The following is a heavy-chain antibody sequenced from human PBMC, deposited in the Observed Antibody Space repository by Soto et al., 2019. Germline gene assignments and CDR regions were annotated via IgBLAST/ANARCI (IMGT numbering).Heavy chain of an antibody. Sequence: PGGSLRLSCAASGFTFRSYEMTWVLQAHGKGLERVSYISSSGSTIYYADSVKGRFTISRDNVNNSLYVQMNSLRADDTAVYYCAGPRTYYDFWGGYSLVYWGQGTLVTVS. CDR3: AGPRTYYDFWGGYSLVY. CDR2: ISSSGSTI. V-gene: IGHV3-48*03. D-gene: IGHD3-3*01. J-gene: IGHJ4*02. CDR1: GFTFRSYE.